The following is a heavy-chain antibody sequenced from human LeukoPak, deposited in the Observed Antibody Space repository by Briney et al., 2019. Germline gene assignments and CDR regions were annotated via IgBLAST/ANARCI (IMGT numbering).Heavy chain of an antibody. CDR2: INIDGSTT. J-gene: IGHJ4*02. Sequence: PGGSLRLSCAASGFPFSTYWMHWVRQAPGKGLVWVSRINIDGSTTSYADSVKGRFAISRDNAKNTLYLQMNSLRAEDTALYYSGRARHTISDFDYWGQGTLVTVSS. CDR3: GRARHTISDFDY. CDR1: GFPFSTYW. D-gene: IGHD3-9*01. V-gene: IGHV3-74*01.